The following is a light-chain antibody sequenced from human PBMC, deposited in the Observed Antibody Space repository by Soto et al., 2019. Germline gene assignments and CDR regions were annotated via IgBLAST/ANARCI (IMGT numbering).Light chain of an antibody. V-gene: IGKV3D-15*01. Sequence: EIVLTQSPSTLPLSPGERATLSCRASQSVSRYLAWYQQKPGQAPRLLIYGASSRATGIPASFSGSGSGTEFTLTISSLQYEDFAVDYCQQYNNWHPITFGQGTRLEIK. CDR3: QQYNNWHPIT. CDR2: GAS. J-gene: IGKJ5*01. CDR1: QSVSRY.